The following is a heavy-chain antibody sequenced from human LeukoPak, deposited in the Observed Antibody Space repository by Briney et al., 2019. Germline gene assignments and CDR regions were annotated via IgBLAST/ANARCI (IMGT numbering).Heavy chain of an antibody. Sequence: ASVKVSCKASGYTFTSYGFSWVRQAPGRGLEWMGWISAYNGDTSYAQRFQGRVTMTTDTSTTTVYMELRSLRSDDTAVYYCARETGREYYYDSSGYYVDDYWGQGTLVTVSS. D-gene: IGHD3-22*01. CDR3: ARETGREYYYDSSGYYVDDY. CDR2: ISAYNGDT. J-gene: IGHJ4*02. CDR1: GYTFTSYG. V-gene: IGHV1-18*04.